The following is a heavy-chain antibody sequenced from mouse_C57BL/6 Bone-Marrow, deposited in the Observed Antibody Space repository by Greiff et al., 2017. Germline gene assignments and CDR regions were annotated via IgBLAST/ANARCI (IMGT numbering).Heavy chain of an antibody. CDR1: GYTFTDYW. D-gene: IGHD1-1*01. V-gene: IGHV1-53*01. Sequence: VLLLQPGTELVKPGASVKLSCKASGYTFTDYWMHWVKQRPGQGLEWIGNINPSNGGTTYNQKFKSKATLTADKSSSTAYMQLSSLTSEDSAVYYDARATVVATCYFDYWGQGTTVTVSS. J-gene: IGHJ2*01. CDR2: INPSNGGT. CDR3: ARATVVATCYFDY.